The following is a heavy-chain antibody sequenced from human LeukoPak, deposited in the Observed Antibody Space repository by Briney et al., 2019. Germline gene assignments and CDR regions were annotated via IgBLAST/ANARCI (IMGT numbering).Heavy chain of an antibody. CDR2: ISYDGSNK. J-gene: IGHJ4*02. CDR3: ARGTIRFLEWLLPFDY. D-gene: IGHD3-3*01. V-gene: IGHV3-30*04. Sequence: GGSLRLSCAASGFTFSSYAMHWVRQAPGKGLEWVAVISYDGSNKYYADSVKGRFTISRDNSKNTLYLQMNSLRAEDTAVYYCARGTIRFLEWLLPFDYWGQGTLVTVSS. CDR1: GFTFSSYA.